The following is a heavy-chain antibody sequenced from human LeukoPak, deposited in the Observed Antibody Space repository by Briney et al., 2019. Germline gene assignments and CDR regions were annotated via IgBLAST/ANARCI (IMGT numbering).Heavy chain of an antibody. CDR2: IYSTGST. D-gene: IGHD6-19*01. CDR3: ARQRGYDSGGTGSFDS. CDR1: GGSIGGAGSY. J-gene: IGHJ4*02. Sequence: SETLSLTCSVSGGSIGGAGSYWTWIRQPPGKDLDWIGYIYSTGSTSFNPSLRSRVSMSVDTSENQFSLRLSSVTAADRGVYFCARQRGYDSGGTGSFDSWGQGILVTVSS. V-gene: IGHV4-31*03.